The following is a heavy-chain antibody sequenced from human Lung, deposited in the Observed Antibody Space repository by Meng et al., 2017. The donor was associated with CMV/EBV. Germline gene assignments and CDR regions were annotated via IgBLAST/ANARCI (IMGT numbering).Heavy chain of an antibody. J-gene: IGHJ6*02. D-gene: IGHD3-3*01. CDR1: GFTFSSYG. CDR2: ISGSDSTI. V-gene: IGHV3-48*03. Sequence: GGSLRLXCVASGFTFSSYGVSWVRQAPGKGLEWVSYISGSDSTIYYADSVKGRFTISNDNAKNSLHLKMNSLGADDTVIYYCARDPLYDLGNFYYYGMDVWXQGTXVTVSS. CDR3: ARDPLYDLGNFYYYGMDV.